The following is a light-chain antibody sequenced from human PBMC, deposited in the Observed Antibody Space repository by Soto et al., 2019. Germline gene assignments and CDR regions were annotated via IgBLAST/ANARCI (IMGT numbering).Light chain of an antibody. CDR1: QGISNS. Sequence: DIQMTQSPSSLSASVGDRVTITCRASQGISNSLAWYQQKPWQVPNLLIYAASTLQSGVPSRFSVRTSGTDFTLTISSLQPEDVATYYCQQYYSAPLTFGGGTKVEI. J-gene: IGKJ4*01. CDR2: AAS. CDR3: QQYYSAPLT. V-gene: IGKV1-27*01.